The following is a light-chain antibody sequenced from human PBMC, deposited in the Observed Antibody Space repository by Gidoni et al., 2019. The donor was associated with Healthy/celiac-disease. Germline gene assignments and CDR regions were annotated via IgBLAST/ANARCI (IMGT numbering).Light chain of an antibody. V-gene: IGKV3-11*01. CDR2: DAS. J-gene: IGKJ1*01. CDR1: QSVSSY. CDR3: QQRSNWPPT. Sequence: ELVFTQPPATLSLSPGERATLSCRASQSVSSYLAWYQQKPGQAPRLLIYDASNRAAGIPARFSGSGSGTDFTLTISSLEPEDFAVYYCQQRSNWPPTFGQGTKVEIK.